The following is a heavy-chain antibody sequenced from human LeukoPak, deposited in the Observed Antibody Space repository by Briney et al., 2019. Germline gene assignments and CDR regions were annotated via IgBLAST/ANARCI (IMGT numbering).Heavy chain of an antibody. J-gene: IGHJ4*02. V-gene: IGHV4-59*01. Sequence: PSETLSLTCAVYGGSFSGYYWSWIRQPPGKGLEWIGYIYYSGSTNYNPSLKSRVTISVDTSKNQFSLKLSSVTAADTAVYYCARFRFLEWLFLDYWGQGTLVTVSS. CDR3: ARFRFLEWLFLDY. CDR1: GGSFSGYY. D-gene: IGHD3-3*01. CDR2: IYYSGST.